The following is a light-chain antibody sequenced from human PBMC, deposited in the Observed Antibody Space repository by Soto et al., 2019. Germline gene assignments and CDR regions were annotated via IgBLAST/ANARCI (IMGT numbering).Light chain of an antibody. CDR2: DVT. V-gene: IGLV2-14*01. Sequence: QSALTQPASVSGSPGQSITISCAGTTSDVGGYNYVSWYQQHPDIAPKLMIYDVTNRPSGISNRFSGSKSGNTASLTISGLQAEDEADYYCSSYTSSSTLLFGTGTKLTVL. CDR1: TSDVGGYNY. CDR3: SSYTSSSTLL. J-gene: IGLJ1*01.